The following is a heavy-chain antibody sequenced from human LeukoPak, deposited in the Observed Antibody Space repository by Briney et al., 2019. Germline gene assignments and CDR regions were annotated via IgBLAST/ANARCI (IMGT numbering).Heavy chain of an antibody. J-gene: IGHJ3*02. CDR3: ARGWDIVVVPAAVDAFDI. CDR2: IYHSGST. V-gene: IGHV4-4*02. Sequence: KPSETLSLTCAVSGGSISSSNWWSWVRQPPGKGLEWIGEIYHSGSTNYNPSLKSRVTISVDKSKNQFSLKLSSVTAADTAVYYCARGWDIVVVPAAVDAFDIWGQGTMVTVSS. CDR1: GGSISSSNW. D-gene: IGHD2-2*01.